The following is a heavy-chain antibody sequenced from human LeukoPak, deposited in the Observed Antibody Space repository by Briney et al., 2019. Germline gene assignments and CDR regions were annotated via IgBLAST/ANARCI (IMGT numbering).Heavy chain of an antibody. Sequence: GGSLRLSCAASGFTFSSYAMHWVLQAPGKGLEWVAVISYDGSNKYYADSVKGRFTISRDNSKNTLYLQMNSLRAEDTAVYYCAREITMIVVVADDAFDIWGQGTMVTVSS. D-gene: IGHD3-22*01. J-gene: IGHJ3*02. CDR1: GFTFSSYA. CDR2: ISYDGSNK. V-gene: IGHV3-30*04. CDR3: AREITMIVVVADDAFDI.